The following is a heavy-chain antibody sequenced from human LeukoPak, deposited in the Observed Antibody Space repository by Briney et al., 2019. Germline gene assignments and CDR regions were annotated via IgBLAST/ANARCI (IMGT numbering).Heavy chain of an antibody. D-gene: IGHD2-21*01. CDR2: IYYSGST. CDR3: ARQVVIYGLDV. V-gene: IGHV4-59*08. J-gene: IGHJ6*02. CDR1: GVSINRYY. Sequence: SETLSLTCTASGVSINRYYWSWIRQAPGKGLEWIGYIYYSGSTDYNPSLKSRVTISIDTSKNHFSLKLSSVTAADTAVYYCARQVVIYGLDVWGQGTTVTVSS.